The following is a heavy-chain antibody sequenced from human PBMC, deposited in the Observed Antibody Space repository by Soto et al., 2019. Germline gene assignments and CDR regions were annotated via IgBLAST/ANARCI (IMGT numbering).Heavy chain of an antibody. CDR2: ISSTTKYI. CDR3: ARESEDLTSNFDY. Sequence: GGSLRLSCAASGFTFTRYSMNWVRQAPGKGLEWVSSISSTTKYIYYGGSMKGRFTISRDNAKNSLYLEMNSLRAEDTAVYYCARESEDLTSNFDYWGQGTLVTVSS. J-gene: IGHJ4*02. CDR1: GFTFTRYS. V-gene: IGHV3-21*06.